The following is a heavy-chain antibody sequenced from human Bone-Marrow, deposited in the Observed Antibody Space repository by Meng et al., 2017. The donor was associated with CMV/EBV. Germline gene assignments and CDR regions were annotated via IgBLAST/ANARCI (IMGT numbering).Heavy chain of an antibody. CDR2: IDSGGRT. CDR1: GFTVSSYY. D-gene: IGHD4-17*01. Sequence: LSFAASGFTVSSYYMTWVRQAPGKGLEWVSVIDSGGRTYYADSVKGRFTISRDNSKNTVYLQMNSLRAEDTAVYYCARLFDGDYPNYWGQGTLVTVSS. V-gene: IGHV3-66*01. J-gene: IGHJ4*02. CDR3: ARLFDGDYPNY.